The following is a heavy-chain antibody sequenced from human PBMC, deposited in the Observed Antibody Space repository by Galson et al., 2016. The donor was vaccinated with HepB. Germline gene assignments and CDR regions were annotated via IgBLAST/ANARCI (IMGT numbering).Heavy chain of an antibody. CDR1: GFSFSDYY. CDR2: ISRSGDFI. D-gene: IGHD1-26*01. V-gene: IGHV3-11*04. J-gene: IGHJ4*02. Sequence: SLRLSCAASGFSFSDYYMSWIRQAPGKGLEWVSYISRSGDFIYYADSVKGRLTISRDNAKKSVFLQMNSLRAEDTAVYYCARIYIVGGTFDDWGQGTLVTVSS. CDR3: ARIYIVGGTFDD.